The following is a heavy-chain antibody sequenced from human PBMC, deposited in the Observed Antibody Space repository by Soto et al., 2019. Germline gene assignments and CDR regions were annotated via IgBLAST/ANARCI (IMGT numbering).Heavy chain of an antibody. V-gene: IGHV3-15*01. CDR2: IKSETDGGTT. D-gene: IGHD2-15*01. J-gene: IGHJ6*02. CDR3: TTEQGYCSGGTCFYHYYGMDV. CDR1: GFTFSNAW. Sequence: PGGSLRLSCAASGFTFSNAWMSWVRQAPGKGLEWVGRIKSETDGGTTDYAAPVKGRFTISRDDSKNTLYLQMNSLKTEDTAVYYCTTEQGYCSGGTCFYHYYGMDVWGQGTTVTV.